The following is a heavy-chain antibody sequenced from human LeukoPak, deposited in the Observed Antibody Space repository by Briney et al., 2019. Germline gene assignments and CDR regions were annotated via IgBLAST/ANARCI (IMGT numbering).Heavy chain of an antibody. Sequence: SSETLSLTCIVSGGSIRSSSYYWGWIRQPPGKGLEWIGSMYYTGSTYYNPSLKSRVTISVDTSKNQFSLKLRSVTAADTAVYYCARVVQSTDSSGFYLPEYFQHWGQGTLVTVSS. CDR3: ARVVQSTDSSGFYLPEYFQH. J-gene: IGHJ1*01. CDR2: MYYTGST. CDR1: GGSIRSSSYY. D-gene: IGHD3-22*01. V-gene: IGHV4-39*07.